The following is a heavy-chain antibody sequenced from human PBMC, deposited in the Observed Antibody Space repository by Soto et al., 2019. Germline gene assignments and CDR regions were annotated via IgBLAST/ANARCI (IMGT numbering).Heavy chain of an antibody. J-gene: IGHJ4*02. CDR1: GCTFDDYA. CDR3: ATLAYCGGDCYPFDY. Sequence: GGSLRLSCAAAGCTFDDYAVHWVRQAPGKGLEWVSGISWNSGSIGYADSVKGRFTISRDNAKNSLYLQMNSLRAEDTALYYCATLAYCGGDCYPFDYWGQGTLVTVPS. CDR2: ISWNSGSI. D-gene: IGHD2-21*02. V-gene: IGHV3-9*01.